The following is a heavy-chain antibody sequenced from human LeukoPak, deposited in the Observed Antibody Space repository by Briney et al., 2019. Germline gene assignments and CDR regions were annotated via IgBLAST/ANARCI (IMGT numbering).Heavy chain of an antibody. D-gene: IGHD4-17*01. CDR3: AREANGDTYSLDY. J-gene: IGHJ4*02. V-gene: IGHV3-23*01. CDR1: GFTFSSYA. Sequence: DPGGSLRLSCAASGFTFSSYAMSWVRQAPGKGLEWVSTISASGGSTYYADSVKGRFTISRDNSKNTLYLQMNSLRAEDTAVYYCAREANGDTYSLDYWGQGTLVTVSS. CDR2: ISASGGST.